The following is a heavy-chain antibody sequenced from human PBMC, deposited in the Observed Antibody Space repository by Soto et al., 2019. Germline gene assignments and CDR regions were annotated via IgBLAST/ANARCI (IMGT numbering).Heavy chain of an antibody. D-gene: IGHD5-12*01. CDR3: AHRSRGDAYYFDQ. CDR1: GFSLTTRGVA. Sequence: QITLKESGPALVRLTQTLTLTCSFSGFSLTTRGVAVGWIRQPPGKALEGLALIFWNDDKWYSPSPRSRLTITDDPSKNQVVITMTNMDPVDTAIYYCAHRSRGDAYYFDQWGQGTLFTVSS. J-gene: IGHJ4*02. CDR2: IFWNDDK. V-gene: IGHV2-5*01.